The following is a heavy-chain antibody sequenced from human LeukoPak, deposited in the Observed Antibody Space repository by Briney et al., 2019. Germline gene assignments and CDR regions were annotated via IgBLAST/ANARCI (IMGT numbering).Heavy chain of an antibody. J-gene: IGHJ4*02. D-gene: IGHD5-18*01. CDR2: ISYEGSNK. CDR3: AKMAVDTATGY. Sequence: GRSLRLSCAASGFTFSSYGMHWVRQAPGKGLEWVAVISYEGSNKYYADSVKGRFTISRDNSKNTLYLQMNSLRAEDTAVYYWAKMAVDTATGYWGQGTLVTVSS. V-gene: IGHV3-30*18. CDR1: GFTFSSYG.